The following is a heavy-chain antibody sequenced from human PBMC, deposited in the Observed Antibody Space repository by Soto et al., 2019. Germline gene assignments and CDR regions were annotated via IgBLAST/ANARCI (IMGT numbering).Heavy chain of an antibody. Sequence: GESLKISCKGSGYIFTNYWIGWVRQMPGKGLEWMGIIYPGDSDTRYSPSFEGQVTISADKSITTAYLQWTSLKASDTAIYFCARRARGNWALDYWGQGTQVTVSS. D-gene: IGHD3-16*01. CDR3: ARRARGNWALDY. J-gene: IGHJ4*02. CDR1: GYIFTNYW. V-gene: IGHV5-51*01. CDR2: IYPGDSDT.